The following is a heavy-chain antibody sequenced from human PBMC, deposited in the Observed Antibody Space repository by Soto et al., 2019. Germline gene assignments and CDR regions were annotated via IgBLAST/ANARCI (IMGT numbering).Heavy chain of an antibody. Sequence: PGGSLSLSCAASGFTFRSHWMHWVRQVPGKGLVWVSRVNSDGSTTNYADSVKGRFTISRDNAKNTLFLQMNSLRVEDTAVYYCARGKYYDVSTGYSTFDPWGQGVPVTVSS. CDR2: VNSDGSTT. D-gene: IGHD3-9*01. CDR1: GFTFRSHW. J-gene: IGHJ5*02. CDR3: ARGKYYDVSTGYSTFDP. V-gene: IGHV3-74*01.